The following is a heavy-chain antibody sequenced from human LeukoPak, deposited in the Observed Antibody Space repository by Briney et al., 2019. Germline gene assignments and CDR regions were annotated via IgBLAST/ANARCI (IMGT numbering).Heavy chain of an antibody. CDR2: VSGSSIYI. J-gene: IGHJ6*02. CDR1: GFTFSNYT. V-gene: IGHV3-21*01. Sequence: GGSLRLSCAASGFTFSNYTVNWVRQAPGEGLEWVSSVSGSSIYIYYADSVKGRFTISRDNAKNSLYLQINSLRAEDTAVYYCASKVGATTDFYYYGMDVWGQGTTVTVSS. D-gene: IGHD1-26*01. CDR3: ASKVGATTDFYYYGMDV.